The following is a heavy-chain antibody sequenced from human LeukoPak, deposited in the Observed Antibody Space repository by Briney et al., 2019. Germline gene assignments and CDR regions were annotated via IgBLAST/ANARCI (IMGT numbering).Heavy chain of an antibody. D-gene: IGHD3-3*01. CDR1: GGSITSGPYS. J-gene: IGHJ4*02. CDR3: ASQDHDFWSGYDSSY. CDR2: IFHSGTT. Sequence: PSETLSLTCAVSGGSITSGPYSWSWVRQPPGKGLEWIGYIFHSGTTYYSPSLKSRVTISVDGSRNQFSLRLTSVTAADTAVYYCASQDHDFWSGYDSSYWGQGTLVTVSS. V-gene: IGHV4-30-2*01.